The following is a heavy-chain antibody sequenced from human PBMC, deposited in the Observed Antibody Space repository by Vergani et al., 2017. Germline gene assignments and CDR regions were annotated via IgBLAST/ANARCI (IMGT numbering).Heavy chain of an antibody. D-gene: IGHD3-22*01. CDR2: MNPNSGNT. J-gene: IGHJ1*01. V-gene: IGHV1-8*01. Sequence: QVQLVQSGAEVKKPGASVKVSCKASGYTFTSYDINWVRQATGQGLEWMGWMNPNSGNTGYAQKFQGRVTMTRNTSISTAYMELSSLRSEDTAVYYCARGHDSSGYYYGYFQHWGQGTLVTVSS. CDR1: GYTFTSYD. CDR3: ARGHDSSGYYYGYFQH.